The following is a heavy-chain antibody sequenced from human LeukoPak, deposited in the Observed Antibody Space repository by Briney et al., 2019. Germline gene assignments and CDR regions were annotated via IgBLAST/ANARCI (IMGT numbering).Heavy chain of an antibody. CDR2: ISGSGGST. CDR3: ASRRCSSTSCHLDY. J-gene: IGHJ4*02. D-gene: IGHD2-2*01. Sequence: GGSLRLSGAASGFTFSSYAMSWVRQAPGKGLEWVSAISGSGGSTYYADSVKGRFTISRDNSKNTLYLQMNSLRAEDTAVYYCASRRCSSTSCHLDYWGQGTLVTVSS. CDR1: GFTFSSYA. V-gene: IGHV3-23*01.